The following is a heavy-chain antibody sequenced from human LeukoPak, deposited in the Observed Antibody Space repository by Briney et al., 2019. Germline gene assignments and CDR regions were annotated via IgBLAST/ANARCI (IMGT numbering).Heavy chain of an antibody. V-gene: IGHV4-39*07. CDR2: IDYRGTA. D-gene: IGHD1-26*01. J-gene: IGHJ6*03. CDR3: ARSPLIEWELLYYYYYMDV. CDR1: GASISSSDGYF. Sequence: SETLSLTCTVSGASISSSDGYFWAWIRQPPGKGPDWIGIIDYRGTAFYNPSLKSRVTISVDTSKNQFSLKLSSVTAADTAVYYCARSPLIEWELLYYYYYMDVWGKGTTVTVSS.